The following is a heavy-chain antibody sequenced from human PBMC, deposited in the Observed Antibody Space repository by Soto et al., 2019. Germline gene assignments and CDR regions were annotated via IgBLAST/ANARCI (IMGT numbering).Heavy chain of an antibody. Sequence: TSAEVTCKESGLTFTSSAVRWVRQDCGQRLEWIGWIAVGSGNTNYAQKFQERVTITRDMSTSTAYMELSSLRSEDAAVYYCAAFSGSYTDDAFDIWCQGTMVTVS. D-gene: IGHD1-26*01. CDR1: GLTFTSSA. V-gene: IGHV1-58*01. J-gene: IGHJ3*02. CDR3: AAFSGSYTDDAFDI. CDR2: IAVGSGNT.